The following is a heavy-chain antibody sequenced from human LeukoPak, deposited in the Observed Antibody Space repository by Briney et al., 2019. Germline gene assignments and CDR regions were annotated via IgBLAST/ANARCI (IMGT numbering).Heavy chain of an antibody. D-gene: IGHD3-10*01. CDR2: IRYDGSNK. V-gene: IGHV3-30*02. CDR3: PYGSVHNYYMHV. CDR1: GFTFSSYG. J-gene: IGHJ6*03. Sequence: PGGSLRLSCAASGFTFSSYGMHWVRQAPGKGLEWVAFIRYDGSNKYNADSVKGRFTISRDNSKNTLYLQMNSLRPEDTAVYYCPYGSVHNYYMHVWGKGTTLTISS.